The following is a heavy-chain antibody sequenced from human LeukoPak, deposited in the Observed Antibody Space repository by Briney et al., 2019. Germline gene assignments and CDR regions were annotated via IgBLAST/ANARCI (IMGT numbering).Heavy chain of an antibody. V-gene: IGHV3-74*01. D-gene: IGHD1-1*01. CDR1: GFTFDDYG. CDR2: INTDGSSA. Sequence: GGSLRLSCAASGFTFDDYGMSWVRQAPGKGLEWVSRINTDGSSASYADSVKGQFTISRDNAKNTLYLQMNSLRAEDTAVYYCARESHLEAHYYMDVWGKGTTVTVSS. CDR3: ARESHLEAHYYMDV. J-gene: IGHJ6*03.